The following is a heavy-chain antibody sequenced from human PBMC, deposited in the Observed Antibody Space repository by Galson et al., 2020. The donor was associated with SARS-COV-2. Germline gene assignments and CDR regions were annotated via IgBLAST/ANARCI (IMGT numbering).Heavy chain of an antibody. CDR2: ISSSSSTI. Sequence: GGSLRLSCAASGFTFSSYSMNCVRQAPGKGLEWVSYISSSSSTIYYADSVKGRFTISRDNAKNSLYLQMNSLRAEDTAVYYCARDVPQRDYVWGRSHYFDYWGQGTLVTVSS. V-gene: IGHV3-48*01. J-gene: IGHJ4*02. CDR1: GFTFSSYS. D-gene: IGHD3-16*01. CDR3: ARDVPQRDYVWGRSHYFDY.